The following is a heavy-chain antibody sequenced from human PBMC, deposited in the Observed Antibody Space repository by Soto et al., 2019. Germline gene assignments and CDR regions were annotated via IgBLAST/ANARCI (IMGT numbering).Heavy chain of an antibody. CDR3: ARLWGLTETHGY. CDR2: IYYSGST. D-gene: IGHD3-16*01. J-gene: IGHJ4*02. V-gene: IGHV4-39*01. CDR1: GGSISSSSYY. Sequence: SLTCTVSGGSISSSSYYWGWIRQPPGKGLEWIGSIYYSGSTYYNPSLKSRVTISVDTSKNQFSLKLSSVTAADTAVYYCARLWGLTETHGYWGQGTQVTVSS.